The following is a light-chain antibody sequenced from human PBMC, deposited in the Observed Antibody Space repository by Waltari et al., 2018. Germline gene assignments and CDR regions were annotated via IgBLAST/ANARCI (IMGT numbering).Light chain of an antibody. J-gene: IGKJ5*01. CDR3: QQYNSYSLT. V-gene: IGKV1-5*03. Sequence: DIQMTQSPSTLSASVGDSATITCRASQSISSWLAWYQQKPGKAPNLLIYKASSLESGVPSRFSGSGSGTEFTLTISSLQPDDFATYYCQQYNSYSLTFGQGTRLEIK. CDR2: KAS. CDR1: QSISSW.